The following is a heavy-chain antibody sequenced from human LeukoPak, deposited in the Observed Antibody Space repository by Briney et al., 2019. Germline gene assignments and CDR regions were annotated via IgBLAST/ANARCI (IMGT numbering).Heavy chain of an antibody. Sequence: GGSLRLSCAASGFTFDDYGMSWVRQAPGKGLEWVANIKQDGSEKYYVDSVKGRFTISRDNAKNSLYLQMNSLRAEDTAVYYCARGGGTWFGEFLTFDYWGQGTLVTVSS. J-gene: IGHJ4*02. V-gene: IGHV3-7*01. CDR3: ARGGGTWFGEFLTFDY. CDR1: GFTFDDYG. CDR2: IKQDGSEK. D-gene: IGHD3-10*01.